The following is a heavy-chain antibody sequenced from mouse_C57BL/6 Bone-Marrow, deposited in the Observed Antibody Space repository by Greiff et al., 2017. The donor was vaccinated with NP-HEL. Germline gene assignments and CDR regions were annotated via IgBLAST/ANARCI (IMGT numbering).Heavy chain of an antibody. Sequence: EESGPGLVKPSQSLSLTCSVTGYSITSGYYWNWIRQFPGNKLEWMGYISYDGSNNYNPSLKNRISITRDTSKNQFFLKLNSVTTEDTATYYCAREGSSYAWFAYWGQGTLVTVSA. CDR2: ISYDGSN. CDR1: GYSITSGYY. CDR3: AREGSSYAWFAY. J-gene: IGHJ3*01. D-gene: IGHD1-1*01. V-gene: IGHV3-6*01.